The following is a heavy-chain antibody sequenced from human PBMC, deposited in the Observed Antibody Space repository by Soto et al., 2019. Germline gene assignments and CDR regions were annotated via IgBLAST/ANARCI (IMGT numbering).Heavy chain of an antibody. J-gene: IGHJ3*02. V-gene: IGHV3-30*04. Sequence: GGSLRLSCAASGFTFSSYAMHWVRQAPGKGLEWVAVISYDGSNKYYADSVKGRFTISRDNSKNTLYLQMNSLRAEDTAVYYCARVGWEDYDAFDIWGQGTMVTVSS. CDR3: ARVGWEDYDAFDI. D-gene: IGHD6-19*01. CDR2: ISYDGSNK. CDR1: GFTFSSYA.